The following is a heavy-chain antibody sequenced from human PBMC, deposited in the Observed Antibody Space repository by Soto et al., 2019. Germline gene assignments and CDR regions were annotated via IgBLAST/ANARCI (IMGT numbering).Heavy chain of an antibody. D-gene: IGHD3-10*01. V-gene: IGHV3-30*18. CDR1: GFTFSSYG. Sequence: QVQLVESGGGAVQPGRSLRLSCAASGFTFSSYGILWVRQAPGKGLEWVALVSYDGRNKYYADSVKGRFSISRDNFQNTLYLQMNSLRTEDTAVYYCVKGADYASGTYYTLDNWGQGSLVTVSS. J-gene: IGHJ4*02. CDR2: VSYDGRNK. CDR3: VKGADYASGTYYTLDN.